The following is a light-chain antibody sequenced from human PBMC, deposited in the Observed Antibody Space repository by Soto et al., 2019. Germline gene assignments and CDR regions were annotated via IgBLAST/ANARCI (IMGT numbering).Light chain of an antibody. V-gene: IGKV3-20*01. J-gene: IGKJ1*01. CDR1: QTIRSNY. CDR3: QQYGSSPWT. CDR2: GAS. Sequence: ETVLTQSPGTLSLSPGERATLSCRASQTIRSNYLAWYRQTPGQAPRLLIYGASKSATGIADRFSGSGSGTDFTLIISRLEPEDFALYSCQQYGSSPWTFGQGTKVEIK.